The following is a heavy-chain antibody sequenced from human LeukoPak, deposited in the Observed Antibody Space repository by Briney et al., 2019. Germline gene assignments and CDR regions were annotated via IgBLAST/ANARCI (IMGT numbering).Heavy chain of an antibody. Sequence: GGSLRLSCAASGFTFSSYAMSWDRQAPGTGLEWVSAINGGGGNTYYADSVKGRFTISRDNSKNMVYLQMNSLRADDTAVYYCAKSVVVITFRFDDWGQGALVTVSS. J-gene: IGHJ4*02. D-gene: IGHD2-15*01. CDR3: AKSVVVITFRFDD. CDR1: GFTFSSYA. V-gene: IGHV3-23*01. CDR2: INGGGGNT.